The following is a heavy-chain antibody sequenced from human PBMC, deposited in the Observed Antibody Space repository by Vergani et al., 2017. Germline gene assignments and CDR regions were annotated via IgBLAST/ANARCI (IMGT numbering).Heavy chain of an antibody. CDR2: ISYDGSNK. V-gene: IGHV3-30-3*01. CDR3: ARDKRGSGTHIDY. Sequence: QVQLVESGGGVVQPGGSLRLSCAASGFTFSSYAMHWVRQAPGKGLEWVAVISYDGSNKYYADSVKGRFTISRDNSKNTLYLQMNSLRAEDTAVYYCARDKRGSGTHIDYWGQGTLVTVSS. D-gene: IGHD3-10*01. CDR1: GFTFSSYA. J-gene: IGHJ4*02.